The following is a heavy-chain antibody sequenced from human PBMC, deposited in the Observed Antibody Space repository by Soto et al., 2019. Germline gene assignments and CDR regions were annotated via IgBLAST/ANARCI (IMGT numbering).Heavy chain of an antibody. CDR3: ARAPYSSSWYVDY. CDR2: IKQDGSEK. J-gene: IGHJ4*02. V-gene: IGHV3-7*03. CDR1: GFTFSSYW. Sequence: GGSLRLSCAASGFTFSSYWMSWVRQAPGKGLEWVANIKQDGSEKYYVDSVKGRFTISRDNAKNSLYLQMNSLRAEDTAVYYCARAPYSSSWYVDYWGQGTLVTVSS. D-gene: IGHD6-13*01.